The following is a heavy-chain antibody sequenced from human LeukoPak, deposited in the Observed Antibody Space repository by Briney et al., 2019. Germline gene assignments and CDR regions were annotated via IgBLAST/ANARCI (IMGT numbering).Heavy chain of an antibody. V-gene: IGHV1-2*02. Sequence: ASVKVSCKASGYTFTDYYMHWVRQAPGQGLEWMGWINPNSGGTNYAQKFQGRVTMTRDTSISTAYMELSRLRSDDTAVYYCARGLVTTVVTLEAFDYWGQGTLVTVSS. D-gene: IGHD4-23*01. CDR1: GYTFTDYY. J-gene: IGHJ4*02. CDR3: ARGLVTTVVTLEAFDY. CDR2: INPNSGGT.